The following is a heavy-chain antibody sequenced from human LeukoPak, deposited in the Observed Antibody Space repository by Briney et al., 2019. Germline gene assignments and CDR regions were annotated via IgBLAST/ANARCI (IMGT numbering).Heavy chain of an antibody. V-gene: IGHV4-61*02. CDR1: GGSISSGSYY. CDR3: ARMSYGPDY. Sequence: SETLSLTCTVSGGSISSGSYYWSWIRQPAGKGLEWIGRIYTSGSTNYNPSLKSRVTISVDTSKNQFSLKLSSVTAADTAVYYCARMSYGPDYWGQGTPVTVSS. J-gene: IGHJ4*02. D-gene: IGHD5-18*01. CDR2: IYTSGST.